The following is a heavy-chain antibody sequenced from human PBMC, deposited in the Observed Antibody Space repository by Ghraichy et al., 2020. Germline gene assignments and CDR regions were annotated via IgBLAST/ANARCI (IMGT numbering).Heavy chain of an antibody. V-gene: IGHV3-9*01. CDR2: ISWNSGRI. CDR1: GFTFNDYA. J-gene: IGHJ3*02. Sequence: GGSLRLTCAVSGFTFNDYAMHWVRQAPGKGLEWVSGISWNSGRIGYADSVKGRFTISRDNAKNSLYLQVNRLRAEDTAFYYCAKDIGAQPDGVDGFDIWGQGRMVTVS. D-gene: IGHD3-16*01. CDR3: AKDIGAQPDGVDGFDI.